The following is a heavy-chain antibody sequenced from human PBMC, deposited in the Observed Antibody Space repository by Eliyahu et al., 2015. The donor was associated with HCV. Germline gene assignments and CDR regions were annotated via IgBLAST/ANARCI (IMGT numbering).Heavy chain of an antibody. Sequence: EVQLVESGGGLVQPGRSLRLSCAASGFXFXDYAMHWVRQAPGKGLGWVSGISWNSGSIDYADSVKGRLTISRDNAKNSLYLQMNSLRAEDTALYYCAKDRYGGYYYYGMDVWGQGTTVTVSS. J-gene: IGHJ6*02. CDR1: GFXFXDYA. CDR2: ISWNSGSI. CDR3: AKDRYGGYYYYGMDV. D-gene: IGHD4-17*01. V-gene: IGHV3-9*01.